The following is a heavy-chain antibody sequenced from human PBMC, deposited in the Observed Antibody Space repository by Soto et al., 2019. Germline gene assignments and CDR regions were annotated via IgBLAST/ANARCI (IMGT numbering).Heavy chain of an antibody. CDR3: SRGILV. D-gene: IGHD5-18*01. Sequence: QVQLQESGPGLVKPSQTLSLTCTVSGGSINSGGYCWSWIRQHPGKGLDWIGCISYGGSTSYNPSLKSRVTISVDTSKNQFSLKLTSVTAADTAVYFCSRGILVWGQGALITVSS. J-gene: IGHJ4*02. V-gene: IGHV4-31*03. CDR1: GGSINSGGYC. CDR2: ISYGGST.